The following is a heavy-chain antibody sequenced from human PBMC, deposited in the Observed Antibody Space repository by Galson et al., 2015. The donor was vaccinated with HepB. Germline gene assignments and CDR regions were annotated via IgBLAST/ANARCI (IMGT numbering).Heavy chain of an antibody. D-gene: IGHD3-10*01. CDR1: GFTFSRYW. CDR2: IKDDGRQK. J-gene: IGHJ5*02. CDR3: ARDLARGFGFDP. Sequence: SLRLSCAASGFTFSRYWMTWVRQAPGKGLEWVANIKDDGRQKYYVDSVKGRFTISRDNAKNSAYLQMNSLRAEDTAVYYCARDLARGFGFDPRGQGTLVTVSS. V-gene: IGHV3-7*03.